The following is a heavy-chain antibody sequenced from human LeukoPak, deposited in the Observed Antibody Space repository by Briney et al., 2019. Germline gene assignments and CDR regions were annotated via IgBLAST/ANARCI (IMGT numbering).Heavy chain of an antibody. V-gene: IGHV3-23*01. CDR1: GFTFSSYG. D-gene: IGHD6-19*01. CDR2: ISGSGGSA. J-gene: IGHJ4*02. CDR3: AKTGYSSGWYRIWDY. Sequence: GGSLRLSCAASGFTFSSYGMHWVRQAPGKGLEWVSAISGSGGSAYYADSVKGRFTISRDNSRNSLSLQMNSLRAEDTALYYCAKTGYSSGWYRIWDYWGQGTLVTVSS.